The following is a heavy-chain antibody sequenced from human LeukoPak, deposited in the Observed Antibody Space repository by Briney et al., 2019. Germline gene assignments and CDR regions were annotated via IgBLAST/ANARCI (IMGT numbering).Heavy chain of an antibody. CDR2: IFDNRNT. J-gene: IGHJ5*02. D-gene: IGHD3-10*01. V-gene: IGHV4-59*01. Sequence: SETLSLTCTVSGDSISSYYWSWIRQPPGKGLEWIGYIFDNRNTKYNPSLKSRVSLSLDTSKNEFSLNLSSVTAADTAVYYCARDYYGSGEGWFDPWGQGTLVTVSS. CDR1: GDSISSYY. CDR3: ARDYYGSGEGWFDP.